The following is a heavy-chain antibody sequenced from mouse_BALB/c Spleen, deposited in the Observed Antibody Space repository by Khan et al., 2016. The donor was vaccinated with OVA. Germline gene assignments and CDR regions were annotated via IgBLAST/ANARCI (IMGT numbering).Heavy chain of an antibody. CDR2: IWGGGTT. J-gene: IGHJ4*01. CDR3: AKGVWSYFYAVDY. V-gene: IGHV2-6-5*01. CDR1: GFSLTDYD. D-gene: IGHD2-10*02. Sequence: VQLVESGPGLVAPSQSLSITCSVSGFSLTDYDVSWIRQPPGKGLEWLGVIWGGGTTYYNSVLETRLSISKDNSKNRVFLNMNSLQTDDTAMYYCAKGVWSYFYAVDYWGQGTSVTVSA.